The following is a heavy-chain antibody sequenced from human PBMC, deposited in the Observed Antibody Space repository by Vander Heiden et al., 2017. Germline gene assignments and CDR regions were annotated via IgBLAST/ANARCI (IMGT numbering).Heavy chain of an antibody. CDR3: ARSIAAVGMVDY. J-gene: IGHJ4*02. D-gene: IGHD6-13*01. V-gene: IGHV4-59*01. CDR1: GGSISPYY. CDR2: IYYSGST. Sequence: QVQLQESGPGLVKPSETLSLTCTVSGGSISPYYWSWIRQPPGKGLEWIGYIYYSGSTNYNPSLKSRVTISVDTSKNQFSLKLSSVTAADTAVYYCARSIAAVGMVDYWGQGTLVTVSS.